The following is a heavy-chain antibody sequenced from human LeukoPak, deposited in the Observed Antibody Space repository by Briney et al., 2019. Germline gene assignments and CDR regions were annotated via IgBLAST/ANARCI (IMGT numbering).Heavy chain of an antibody. V-gene: IGHV1-8*01. CDR1: GYTFTSYD. D-gene: IGHD2-15*01. CDR2: MNPNSGNT. CDR3: ARGSGYCSGGSRYSWFDY. J-gene: IGHJ4*02. Sequence: ASVKVSCKASGYTFTSYDINWVRQATGQGLEWMGWMNPNSGNTGYAQKFQGRVTMTRDTSISTAYMELSRLRSDDTAVYYCARGSGYCSGGSRYSWFDYWGQGTLVTVSS.